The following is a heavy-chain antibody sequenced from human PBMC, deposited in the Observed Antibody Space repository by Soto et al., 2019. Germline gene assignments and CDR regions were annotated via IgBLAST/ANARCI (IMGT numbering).Heavy chain of an antibody. D-gene: IGHD5-12*01. CDR1: GGSFRGYY. J-gene: IGHJ3*02. V-gene: IGHV4-34*01. CDR2: INHSGST. Sequence: SETLSLTCAVYGGSFRGYYWSWIRQHPGKGLEWIGEINHSGSTNYNPSLKSRVTISVDTSKNQFSLKLSSVTAADTAVYYCARRAAGVVSAGATKEGDDAFDIWGEGTMVTVSS. CDR3: ARRAAGVVSAGATKEGDDAFDI.